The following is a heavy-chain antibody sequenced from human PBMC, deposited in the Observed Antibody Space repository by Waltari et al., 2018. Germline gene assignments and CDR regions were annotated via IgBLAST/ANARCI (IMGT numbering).Heavy chain of an antibody. CDR2: INNDTGNT. D-gene: IGHD2-2*01. CDR3: AKVKCTNIICYLDY. CDR1: GYTFSKYA. Sequence: QVHLVQSGAEVKKPGAPVEVSCKASGYTFSKYALHWVRQAPGQSLEWMGWINNDTGNTRYSQKFQARVTISRDTSASTGYMELSSLRSEDTAVYYCAKVKCTNIICYLDYWGQGTLVSVSS. J-gene: IGHJ4*02. V-gene: IGHV1-3*04.